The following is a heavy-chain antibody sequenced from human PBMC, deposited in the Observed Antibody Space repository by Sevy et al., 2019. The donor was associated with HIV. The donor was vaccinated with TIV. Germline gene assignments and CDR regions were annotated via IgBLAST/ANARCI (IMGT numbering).Heavy chain of an antibody. CDR3: AREIVAATGDAFDI. J-gene: IGHJ3*02. V-gene: IGHV1-2*02. D-gene: IGHD1-26*01. Sequence: ASVKVSCKASGYTFTGYYMHWVRQAPGQGLEWMGWINPNSGGTNYAQKFQGRVTMTRDTSISTAYMELSRLRSDDTAVYYCAREIVAATGDAFDIWGQGTMVTVSS. CDR2: INPNSGGT. CDR1: GYTFTGYY.